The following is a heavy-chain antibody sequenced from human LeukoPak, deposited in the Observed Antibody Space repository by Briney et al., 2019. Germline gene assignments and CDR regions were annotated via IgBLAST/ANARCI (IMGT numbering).Heavy chain of an antibody. D-gene: IGHD1/OR15-1a*01. CDR3: ARHAGITKGIDY. Sequence: ASVKVSCKASGYTFTNYDINWVRQASGQGLEWMGWMNPNSGNTGYAQKFQGRVTITRNTSIRTAYMELSSLRSEDTAVYYCARHAGITKGIDYWGQGTLVTVSS. V-gene: IGHV1-8*03. J-gene: IGHJ4*02. CDR2: MNPNSGNT. CDR1: GYTFTNYD.